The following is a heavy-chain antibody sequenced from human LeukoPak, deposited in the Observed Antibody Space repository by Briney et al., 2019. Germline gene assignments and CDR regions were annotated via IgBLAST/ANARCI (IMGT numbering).Heavy chain of an antibody. J-gene: IGHJ3*01. CDR3: ARSSYSSSSSV. D-gene: IGHD6-6*01. CDR2: INSDGCER. V-gene: IGHV3-7*03. CDR1: GFTFSRFW. Sequence: PGGSLRLSCAVSGFTFSRFWMSWSRQAPGKGLEWVASINSDGCERYYADVVKGRFTISRDNAKNSLYLQIDSLRAEGTAVYYCARSSYSSSSSVWGQGTMVTVSS.